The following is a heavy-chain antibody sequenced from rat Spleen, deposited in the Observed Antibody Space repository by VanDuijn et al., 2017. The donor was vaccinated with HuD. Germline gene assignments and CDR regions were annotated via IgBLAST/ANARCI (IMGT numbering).Heavy chain of an antibody. J-gene: IGHJ2*01. D-gene: IGHD1-9*01. CDR1: GFTFTDYG. V-gene: IGHV5-29*01. CDR3: ARRHYGYTDYFDY. CDR2: ISYGDSSGHSST. Sequence: ELQLVESDGGLVQPGRSLKLSCAASGFTFTDYGVAWVRQAPTKGLEWVATISYGDSSGHSSTYYRDSVKGRFTISRDNAKSTLSLQMDSLRSEDTATYYCARRHYGYTDYFDYWGQGVMVTVSS.